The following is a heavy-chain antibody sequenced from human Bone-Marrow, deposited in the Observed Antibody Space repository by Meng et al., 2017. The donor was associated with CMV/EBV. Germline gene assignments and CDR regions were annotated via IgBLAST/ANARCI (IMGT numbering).Heavy chain of an antibody. Sequence: ASVKVSCKASGYTFTSYDINWVRQATGQGLEWMGWMNPNSGNTGYAQKFQGRVTITRNTSISTAYMELSSLRSEDTAVYYCASSRYCSSTSCYPGYFDLWGRGTLVTVSS. V-gene: IGHV1-8*03. CDR1: GYTFTSYD. CDR3: ASSRYCSSTSCYPGYFDL. J-gene: IGHJ2*01. D-gene: IGHD2-2*01. CDR2: MNPNSGNT.